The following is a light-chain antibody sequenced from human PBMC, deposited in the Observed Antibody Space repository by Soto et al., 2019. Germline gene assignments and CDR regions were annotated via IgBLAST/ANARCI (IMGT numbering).Light chain of an antibody. CDR1: QSVSSY. Sequence: EIVLTQSPATLSLSPGERATLSCRASQSVSSYLAWYQQNPGQAPRLLIYDASNRATGIPARFSGSGSGTDFTLTISSLEPEAFAVYYCQQRSNCPLTFGGGTKVEIK. CDR3: QQRSNCPLT. J-gene: IGKJ4*01. CDR2: DAS. V-gene: IGKV3-11*01.